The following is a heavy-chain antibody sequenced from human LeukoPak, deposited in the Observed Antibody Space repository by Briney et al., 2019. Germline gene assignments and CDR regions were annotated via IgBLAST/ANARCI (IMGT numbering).Heavy chain of an antibody. J-gene: IGHJ3*02. D-gene: IGHD6-19*01. V-gene: IGHV2-26*01. CDR1: GFSLSNARMG. CDR2: IFSNDEK. Sequence: SGPTLVNPTETLTLTCTVSGFSLSNARMGVSWIRQPPGKALEGLAHIFSNDEKSYSTSLKSRLTISKDTSKSQVVLTMTNMDPVDTATHYCARESIAVAGTRTDAFDIWGQGTMVTVSS. CDR3: ARESIAVAGTRTDAFDI.